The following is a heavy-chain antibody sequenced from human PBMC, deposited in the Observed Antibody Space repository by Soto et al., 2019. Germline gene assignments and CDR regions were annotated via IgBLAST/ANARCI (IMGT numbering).Heavy chain of an antibody. CDR3: AKDPTPYSSNWDYYYGMDV. V-gene: IGHV3-30*18. D-gene: IGHD6-13*01. Sequence: QVQLVESGGGVVQPGRSLRLSCAASGFTVSTYGMHWVRQAPGKGLEWVAAISYDGSNKYYADSVKGRFTISRDNSKNTLYLQMNSLRAEDTAVYYCAKDPTPYSSNWDYYYGMDVWGQGTTVSVSS. CDR2: ISYDGSNK. J-gene: IGHJ6*02. CDR1: GFTVSTYG.